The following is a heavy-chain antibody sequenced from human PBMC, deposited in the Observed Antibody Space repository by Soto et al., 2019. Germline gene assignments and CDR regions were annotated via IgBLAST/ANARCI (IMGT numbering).Heavy chain of an antibody. Sequence: ASVKVSCKASGYTFTSYGISWVRQAPGQGLEWMGWISAYNGNTNYAQKLQGRVTMTTDTSTSTAYMELRSLRSDDTAVYYCASKLWFGELLQSYYYGMDVWGQGTTVTVSS. CDR1: GYTFTSYG. J-gene: IGHJ6*02. V-gene: IGHV1-18*01. CDR3: ASKLWFGELLQSYYYGMDV. D-gene: IGHD3-10*01. CDR2: ISAYNGNT.